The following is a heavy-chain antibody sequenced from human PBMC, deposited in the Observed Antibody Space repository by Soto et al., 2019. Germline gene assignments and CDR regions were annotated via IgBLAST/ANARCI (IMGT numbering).Heavy chain of an antibody. Sequence: QVQLVQSGAEVKKPGASVKVSCKASGYTFTSYGISWVRQAPGQGLEWMGWISAYNGNIKYAQKLQGRVTMTTDTTTRTAYLELRSLRSDDTAVYYCARDLAVGLVDYWGQGTLVTVSS. CDR3: ARDLAVGLVDY. CDR2: ISAYNGNI. D-gene: IGHD6-19*01. J-gene: IGHJ4*02. CDR1: GYTFTSYG. V-gene: IGHV1-18*01.